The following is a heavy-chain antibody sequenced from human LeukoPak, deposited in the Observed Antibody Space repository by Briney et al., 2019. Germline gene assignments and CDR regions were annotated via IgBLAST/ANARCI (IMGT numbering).Heavy chain of an antibody. CDR2: IYESGTT. J-gene: IGHJ4*02. D-gene: IGHD2-15*01. V-gene: IGHV4-34*01. CDR3: VRGAWATRLAS. CDR1: GESLNSYY. Sequence: PSETLSLTCAVYGESLNSYYWSWVRQPPGEGLEWIGEIYESGTTKYNPSLKSRVAISMVPSKQQFSLILSSVTAADTAVYYCVRGAWATRLASWGLGTPVIVSS.